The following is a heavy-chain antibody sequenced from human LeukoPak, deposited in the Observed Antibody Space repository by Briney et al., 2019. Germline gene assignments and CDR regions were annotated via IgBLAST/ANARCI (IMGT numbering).Heavy chain of an antibody. CDR1: GYTFNTYG. J-gene: IGHJ4*02. CDR2: ISAYNGNI. CDR3: ARGPRPSGYSYGYVDY. D-gene: IGHD5-18*01. Sequence: GASVKVSCKASGYTFNTYGFSWVRQAPGQGLEWMGWISAYNGNINYAQKFQDRVTMTTDTSTTTVYMELRSLRSDDTAVYYCARGPRPSGYSYGYVDYWGQGTLVTVSS. V-gene: IGHV1-18*01.